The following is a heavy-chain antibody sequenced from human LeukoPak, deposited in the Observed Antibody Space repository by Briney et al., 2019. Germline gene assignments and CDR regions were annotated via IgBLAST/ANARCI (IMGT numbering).Heavy chain of an antibody. J-gene: IGHJ4*02. CDR2: ISSSSSTI. CDR3: ARDQGDYVWGSYRPTPFDY. V-gene: IGHV3-48*01. Sequence: GGSLRLSCAASGFTFSSHSMNWVRQAPGKGLEWVSYISSSSSTIYYADSVKGRFTISRDNAKNSLYLQMNSLRAEDTAVYYCARDQGDYVWGSYRPTPFDYWGQGTLVTVSS. D-gene: IGHD3-16*02. CDR1: GFTFSSHS.